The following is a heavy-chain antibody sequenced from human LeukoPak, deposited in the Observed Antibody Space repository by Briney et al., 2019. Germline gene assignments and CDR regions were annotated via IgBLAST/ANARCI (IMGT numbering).Heavy chain of an antibody. CDR3: ASYDILTGALDY. J-gene: IGHJ4*02. D-gene: IGHD3-9*01. V-gene: IGHV1-69*04. CDR2: IIPILGIA. Sequence: SVKVSCKASGGTFSSYAISWVRQAPGQGLEWMGRIIPILGIANYAQKFRGRVTITADKSTSTAYMELSSLRSEDTAVYYCASYDILTGALDYWGQGTLVTVSS. CDR1: GGTFSSYA.